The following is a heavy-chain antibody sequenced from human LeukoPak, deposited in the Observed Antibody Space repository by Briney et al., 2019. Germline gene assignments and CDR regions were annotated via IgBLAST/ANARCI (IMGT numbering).Heavy chain of an antibody. J-gene: IGHJ4*02. CDR2: IYFSGST. V-gene: IGHV4-59*08. CDR1: GGSISSYY. D-gene: IGHD5-18*01. Sequence: PSETLSLTCTVPGGSISSYYWSWIRQSPGKGLEWIGYIYFSGSTNYNPSLKSRVTISVDTSKNQFSLKLSSVTAADTAVYYCASFGYSYGFGYWGQGTLVTVSS. CDR3: ASFGYSYGFGY.